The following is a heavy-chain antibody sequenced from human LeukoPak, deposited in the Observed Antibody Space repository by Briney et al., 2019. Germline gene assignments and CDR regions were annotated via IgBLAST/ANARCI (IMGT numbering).Heavy chain of an antibody. J-gene: IGHJ4*02. CDR2: ISSSIISTI. CDR1: GFTFSSYS. D-gene: IGHD2-21*02. CDR3: ARERQVVTASYFDY. V-gene: IGHV3-48*04. Sequence: GGSLRLSCAASGFTFSSYSMNWVRQAPGKGLEWVSYISSSIISTIYYADSVKGRFTISRDNAKNSLYLQMNSLRAEDTAVYYCARERQVVTASYFDYWGQGTLVTVSS.